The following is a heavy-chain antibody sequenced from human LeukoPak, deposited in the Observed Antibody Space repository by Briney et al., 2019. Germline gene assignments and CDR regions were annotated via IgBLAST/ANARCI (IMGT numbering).Heavy chain of an antibody. D-gene: IGHD3-10*01. CDR2: IYYTGNT. J-gene: IGHJ4*02. Sequence: SDTLSLTCTVSGSSITTYFWSWIRQPPGKGLECIGYIYYTGNTNYSPSLRNRVTISVDTSKNQFSLKLNSVTAADTALYFCAGARGGAYGFAFDSWGQGTLVTVSS. CDR3: AGARGGAYGFAFDS. V-gene: IGHV4-59*07. CDR1: GSSITTYF.